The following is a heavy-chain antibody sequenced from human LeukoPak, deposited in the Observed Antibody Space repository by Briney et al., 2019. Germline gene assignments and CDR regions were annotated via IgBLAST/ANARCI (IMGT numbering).Heavy chain of an antibody. D-gene: IGHD3-3*01. J-gene: IGHJ4*02. V-gene: IGHV3-74*01. CDR3: ARPYSYHDFWD. CDR2: INSDGSST. CDR1: GFTFSTYW. Sequence: PGGSLRLSCAASGFTFSTYWMHWVRQAPGKGLVWVSRINSDGSSTSYADSVKGRFTISRDNAMSTLYLQVNSLRAEDTAVYYCARPYSYHDFWDWGQGTLVTVSS.